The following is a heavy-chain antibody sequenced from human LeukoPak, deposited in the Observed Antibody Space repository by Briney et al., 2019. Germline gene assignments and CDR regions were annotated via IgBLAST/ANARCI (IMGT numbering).Heavy chain of an antibody. J-gene: IGHJ3*02. V-gene: IGHV4-39*07. D-gene: IGHD3-16*01. CDR3: ARVRFGKGAFDI. CDR1: GGSISSSSYY. CDR2: IYYSGST. Sequence: PSETLSLTCTVSGGSISSSSYYWGWIRQPPGKGLEWIGSIYYSGSTYYNPSLKSRVTISVDTSKNQFSLKLSSVTAADTAVYYCARVRFGKGAFDIWGQGTMVTVSS.